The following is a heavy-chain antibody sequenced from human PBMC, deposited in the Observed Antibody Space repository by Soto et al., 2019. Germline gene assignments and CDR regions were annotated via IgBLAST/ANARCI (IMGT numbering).Heavy chain of an antibody. Sequence: EVQLVESGGGLVQPGGSLRLSCAASGFTFSNYWIHWVRQVPGKALVWVSRVNSDGTSTSYADFVKGRFTITRDNAKNTVYLQMDNLGADDTAVYYCTRGGTSTTYWGLFSYWGQGALVAVSS. J-gene: IGHJ4*02. CDR3: TRGGTSTTYWGLFSY. CDR1: GFTFSNYW. CDR2: VNSDGTST. V-gene: IGHV3-74*03. D-gene: IGHD7-27*01.